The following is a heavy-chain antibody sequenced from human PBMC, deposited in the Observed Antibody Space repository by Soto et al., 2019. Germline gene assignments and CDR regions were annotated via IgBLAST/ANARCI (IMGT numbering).Heavy chain of an antibody. D-gene: IGHD6-13*01. J-gene: IGHJ4*02. Sequence: QGQLVQSGAEVKKPGASVKVSCKASGYTFASYGISWVRQPPGQGLEWMGLISAHNGNTNYAQKLQGRVTMTTHTSASTAYMELRSLRSDDTAVYYCARDGDRGAAAVYWGQGTLVTVSS. CDR3: ARDGDRGAAAVY. CDR1: GYTFASYG. V-gene: IGHV1-18*01. CDR2: ISAHNGNT.